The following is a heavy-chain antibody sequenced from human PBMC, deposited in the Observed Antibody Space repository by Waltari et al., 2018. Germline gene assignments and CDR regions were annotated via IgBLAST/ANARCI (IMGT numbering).Heavy chain of an antibody. J-gene: IGHJ4*02. V-gene: IGHV3-23*04. Sequence: EVQLVESGGGLVQPGGSLRLSCAASGFTFSNYAMSWVRQAPGKGLGLGSNLSGSGEIRYYADSVKGRFTISRDNSKNTLFLQMNSLRVEDTAVYYCAKATDRSYSEPFDYWGQGTLVTVSS. CDR2: LSGSGEIR. CDR1: GFTFSNYA. CDR3: AKATDRSYSEPFDY. D-gene: IGHD1-26*01.